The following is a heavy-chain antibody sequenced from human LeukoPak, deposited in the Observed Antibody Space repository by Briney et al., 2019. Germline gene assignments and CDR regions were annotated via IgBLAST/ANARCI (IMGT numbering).Heavy chain of an antibody. Sequence: PGGSLRLSCAASGFTFSSYAMSWVRQAPGKGLEWVSAISGSGGSTYYADSVKGRFTISRDNSKNTLYLQMNSLRAEDMAVYYCAKDVSSDYYGSGGPIDYWGQGTLVTVSS. J-gene: IGHJ4*02. CDR2: ISGSGGST. CDR1: GFTFSSYA. V-gene: IGHV3-23*01. D-gene: IGHD3-10*01. CDR3: AKDVSSDYYGSGGPIDY.